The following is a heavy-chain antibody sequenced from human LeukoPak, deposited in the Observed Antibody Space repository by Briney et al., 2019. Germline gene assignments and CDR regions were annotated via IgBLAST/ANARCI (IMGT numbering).Heavy chain of an antibody. V-gene: IGHV4-39*01. CDR3: ARQHEILTGYAFDI. CDR2: FYFSGSA. Sequence: SETLSLTCTVSGDSISSSSYYWGWIRQPPGKGLEWIGSFYFSGSAYYNPSLESRVTVSVDTSKNQFSLKLTSVTAADTAVYYCARQHEILTGYAFDIWGHGTMVTVSS. D-gene: IGHD3-9*01. J-gene: IGHJ3*02. CDR1: GDSISSSSYY.